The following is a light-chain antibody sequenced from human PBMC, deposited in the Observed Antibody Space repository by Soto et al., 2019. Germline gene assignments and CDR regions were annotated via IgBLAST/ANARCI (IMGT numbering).Light chain of an antibody. CDR2: EVN. CDR3: SSYAGSSNV. Sequence: QSVLTHPPSASGSPGQSVAISCTGTSSDVGGYNYVSWYQQHPGKAPKLMIYEVNKRPSGVPDRFSGSKSGNTASLTVSGLQAEDEADYYCSSYAGSSNVFGTGTRLPS. J-gene: IGLJ1*01. V-gene: IGLV2-8*01. CDR1: SSDVGGYNY.